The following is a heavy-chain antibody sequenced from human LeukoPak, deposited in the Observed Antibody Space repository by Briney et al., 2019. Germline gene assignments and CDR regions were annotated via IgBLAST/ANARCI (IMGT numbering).Heavy chain of an antibody. CDR3: ARGPPLNYDFWSGYYEVGY. D-gene: IGHD3-3*01. Sequence: GASVKVSCKASGYTFTGYYMHWVRQAPGQGLEWMGWINPNSGGTNYAQKLQGRVTMTTDTSTSTAYMELRSLRSDDTAVYYCARGPPLNYDFWSGYYEVGYWGQGTLVTVSS. CDR2: INPNSGGT. J-gene: IGHJ4*02. CDR1: GYTFTGYY. V-gene: IGHV1-2*02.